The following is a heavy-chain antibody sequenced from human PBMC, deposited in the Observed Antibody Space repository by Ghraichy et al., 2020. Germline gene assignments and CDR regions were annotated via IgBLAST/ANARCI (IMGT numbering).Heavy chain of an antibody. Sequence: GGSLRLSCAASGFTFSSYSMNWVRQAPGKGLEWVSSISSSSSYIYYADSVKGRFTISRDNAKNSLYLQMNSLRAEDTAVYYCARVGYCSSTSCHPADYWGQGTLVTVSS. V-gene: IGHV3-21*01. CDR3: ARVGYCSSTSCHPADY. J-gene: IGHJ4*02. D-gene: IGHD2-2*01. CDR1: GFTFSSYS. CDR2: ISSSSSYI.